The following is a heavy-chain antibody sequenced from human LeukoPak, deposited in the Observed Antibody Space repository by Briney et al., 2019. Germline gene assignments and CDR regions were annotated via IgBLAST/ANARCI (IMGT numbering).Heavy chain of an antibody. J-gene: IGHJ4*02. V-gene: IGHV3-30-3*01. CDR3: AGQYYDILTGYRPLDY. Sequence: PGGSLRLSCAASAFTFSSCAMHCVRRAPGKGLEWVAVISYHGSNDGSNKHYADSVKGRFTISRDNSKNTLYLQMNSLRPEDTAVYYCAGQYYDILTGYRPLDYWGQGALVTVSS. CDR2: ISYHGSNDGSNK. D-gene: IGHD3-9*01. CDR1: AFTFSSCA.